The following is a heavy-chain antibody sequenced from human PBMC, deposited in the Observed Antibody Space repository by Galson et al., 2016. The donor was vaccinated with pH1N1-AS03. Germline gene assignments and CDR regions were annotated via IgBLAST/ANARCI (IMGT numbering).Heavy chain of an antibody. J-gene: IGHJ4*02. CDR3: ARDGGYSSGWIDF. CDR1: GFTFSTYT. D-gene: IGHD3-22*01. CDR2: ISSSSRFI. Sequence: SLRLSCAASGFTFSTYTMNWVRQAPGKGLEWVAYISSSSRFIYYADAVQGRFTLSKDSPKNSVYLRMNGLRSDDTAVYYCARDGGYSSGWIDFWGQGNLVSVSS. V-gene: IGHV3-21*01.